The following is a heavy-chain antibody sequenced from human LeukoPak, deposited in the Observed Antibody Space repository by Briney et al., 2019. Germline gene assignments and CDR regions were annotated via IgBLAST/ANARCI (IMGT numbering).Heavy chain of an antibody. Sequence: GGSLRLSCAASGFTFSSYEMKWVRQAPGKGLEWVSYISSSGSTIYYADSVKGRFTISRDNAKNSLYLQMNSLRAEDTAVYYCARAFYSSGWYIFDYWGQGTLLTVSS. J-gene: IGHJ4*02. CDR1: GFTFSSYE. CDR2: ISSSGSTI. V-gene: IGHV3-48*03. CDR3: ARAFYSSGWYIFDY. D-gene: IGHD6-13*01.